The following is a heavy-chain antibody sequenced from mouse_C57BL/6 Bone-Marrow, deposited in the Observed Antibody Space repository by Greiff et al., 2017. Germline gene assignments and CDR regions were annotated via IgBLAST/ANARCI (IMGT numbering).Heavy chain of an antibody. CDR1: GFTFKNTY. Sequence: VQLQQSVADLVRPGASVKLSCTASGFTFKNTYMHWVKQRPGQGLEWIGRIDPANGNTKYAPKFQGKATITADTSSNTAYLQLSSLTSEDTAIYYCARSVYWGFAYWGQGTLVTVSA. J-gene: IGHJ3*01. CDR2: IDPANGNT. CDR3: ARSVYWGFAY. V-gene: IGHV14-3*01.